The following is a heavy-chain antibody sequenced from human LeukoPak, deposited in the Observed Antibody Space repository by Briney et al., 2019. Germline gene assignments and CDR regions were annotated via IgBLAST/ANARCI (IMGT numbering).Heavy chain of an antibody. V-gene: IGHV3-23*01. CDR2: ISDSGSIT. CDR1: GFAFSSQA. Sequence: GGSLRLSCAASGFAFSSQAMGWVRQAPGKGLEWVSVISDSGSITYYADSVKGRFTISRDNSKNTLFLQMNSLRAEDTAVYYCARGSGYSGYGFDYWGQGTLVTVSS. D-gene: IGHD5-12*01. CDR3: ARGSGYSGYGFDY. J-gene: IGHJ4*02.